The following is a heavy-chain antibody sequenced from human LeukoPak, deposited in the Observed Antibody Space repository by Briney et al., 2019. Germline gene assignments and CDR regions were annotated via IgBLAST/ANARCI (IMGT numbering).Heavy chain of an antibody. CDR2: IYTSGST. V-gene: IGHV4-61*02. D-gene: IGHD6-19*01. Sequence: TLSLTCTVSGGSISSGSYYWSWIRQPAGKGLEWIGRIYTSGSTNYNPSLKSRVTISVDTSKNQFSLKLSSVTAADTAVYYCARGSSPVALHYWGQGTLVTVSS. J-gene: IGHJ4*02. CDR1: GGSISSGSYY. CDR3: ARGSSPVALHY.